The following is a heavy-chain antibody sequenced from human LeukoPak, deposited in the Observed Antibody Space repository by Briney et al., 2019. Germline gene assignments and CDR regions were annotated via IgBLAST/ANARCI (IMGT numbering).Heavy chain of an antibody. D-gene: IGHD6-13*01. J-gene: IGHJ4*02. CDR3: AKLEVAAAGGRAYDY. Sequence: PGGSLRLSCAASGFTFSNYWMSWVRQAPGKGLEWVATIKPDGSEKFHVDSVKGRFTISRDNAKSSLYLQINRLTAEDTSVYYCAKLEVAAAGGRAYDYWGQGTLVTVSS. V-gene: IGHV3-7*01. CDR2: IKPDGSEK. CDR1: GFTFSNYW.